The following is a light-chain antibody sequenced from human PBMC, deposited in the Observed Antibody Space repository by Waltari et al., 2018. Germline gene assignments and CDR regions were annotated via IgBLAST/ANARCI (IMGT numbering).Light chain of an antibody. V-gene: IGKV3-15*01. CDR2: GAS. CDR3: QQYNDWPPT. J-gene: IGKJ1*01. Sequence: EIVMTQSPGILSVSPGESATLSCRASQSVRSNLAWYQQTSGQAPRLLFYGASTRATGIAARFSGSGSETEFTLTISSLQSEDFVVYYCQQYNDWPPTFGQGTKVEIK. CDR1: QSVRSN.